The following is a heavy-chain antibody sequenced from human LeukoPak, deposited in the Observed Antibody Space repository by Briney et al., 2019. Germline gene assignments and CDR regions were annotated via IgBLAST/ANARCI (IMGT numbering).Heavy chain of an antibody. J-gene: IGHJ6*02. CDR1: GFSFSDYY. CDR3: ARDGQRNYCYGMDV. Sequence: PGGSLRLSCAASGFSFSDYYMNWIRQAPGKGLEWVSYISDSGSAIYYADSVKGRFTISRDNTKNSLYLQMNSLRAEDTAVYFCARDGQRNYCYGMDVWGQGTTVTVSS. V-gene: IGHV3-11*01. D-gene: IGHD5-24*01. CDR2: ISDSGSAI.